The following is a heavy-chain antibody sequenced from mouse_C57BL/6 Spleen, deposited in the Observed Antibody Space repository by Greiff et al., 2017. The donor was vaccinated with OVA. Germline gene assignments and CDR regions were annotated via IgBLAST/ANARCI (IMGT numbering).Heavy chain of an antibody. CDR3: ARDNGNYPYYAMDY. CDR1: GFTFSDYY. D-gene: IGHD2-1*01. CDR2: INYDGSST. V-gene: IGHV5-16*01. J-gene: IGHJ4*01. Sequence: EVKVVESEGGLVQPGSSMKLSCTASGFTFSDYYMAWVRQVPEKGLEWVANINYDGSSTYYLDSLKSRFIISRDNAKNILYLQMSSLKSEDTATYYCARDNGNYPYYAMDYWGQGTSVTVSS.